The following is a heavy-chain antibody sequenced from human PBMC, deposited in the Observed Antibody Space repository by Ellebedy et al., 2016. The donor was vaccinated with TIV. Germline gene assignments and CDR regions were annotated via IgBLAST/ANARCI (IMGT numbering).Heavy chain of an antibody. CDR2: IYYTGST. J-gene: IGHJ5*02. CDR3: ARWFGELLYVRWFDP. D-gene: IGHD3-10*01. CDR1: GYSISRSSYY. Sequence: SETLSLTCTVSGYSISRSSYYWCWIRQPPGTGLEWIGSIYYTGSTDYHPSPKSRVAIAADTSKNHFSLRLSSVTAADTAVYYCARWFGELLYVRWFDPWGQGTLVTVSS. V-gene: IGHV4-39*02.